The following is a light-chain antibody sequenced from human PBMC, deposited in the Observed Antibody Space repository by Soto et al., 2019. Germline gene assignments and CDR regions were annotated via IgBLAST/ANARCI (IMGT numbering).Light chain of an antibody. J-gene: IGKJ4*01. CDR2: DAS. Sequence: EIVLTQSPATLSLSPGERATLSCRASQSINRHLAWYRQKPGQAPRLLIYDASNRATGIPARFSGSGSGTDFTITISSLETENFGVYYCQQRSNWPPVTFDGGTKIEIK. CDR3: QQRSNWPPVT. V-gene: IGKV3-11*01. CDR1: QSINRH.